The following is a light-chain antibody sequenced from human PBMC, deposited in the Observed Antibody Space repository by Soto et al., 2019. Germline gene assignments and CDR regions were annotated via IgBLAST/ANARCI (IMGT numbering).Light chain of an antibody. Sequence: DIQMTQSPATLSASVGDRVTITCRASQSIRNYLAWYQQKPGKAPQVLIYKASNLETGVPSRFSGSGSGTEFALFISSLQPDDFATYYCQQYHNDSPWSFGIGTKVEVK. CDR3: QQYHNDSPWS. J-gene: IGKJ1*01. CDR1: QSIRNY. V-gene: IGKV1-5*03. CDR2: KAS.